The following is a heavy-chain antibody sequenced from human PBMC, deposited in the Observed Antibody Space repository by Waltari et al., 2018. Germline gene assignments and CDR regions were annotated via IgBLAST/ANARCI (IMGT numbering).Heavy chain of an antibody. V-gene: IGHV4-59*11. CDR3: ARVTVRGGGFRPLDY. Sequence: QVQLQESGPGLVKPSETLSLTCTVSGGSISSHYWSWIRPPPGQGPEGIGYIYYSGSTNYNPSLKSRVTISVDTSKNQFSLKLSSVTAADTAVYYCARVTVRGGGFRPLDYWGQGTLVTVSS. CDR1: GGSISSHY. D-gene: IGHD2-15*01. CDR2: IYYSGST. J-gene: IGHJ4*02.